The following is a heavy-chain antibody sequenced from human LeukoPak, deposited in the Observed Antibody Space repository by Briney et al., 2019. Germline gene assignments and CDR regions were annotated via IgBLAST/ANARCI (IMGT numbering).Heavy chain of an antibody. CDR3: ARSPPGYCSSTSCYTRPLDY. CDR2: ISSSSSTI. Sequence: GGSLRLSCAASGFTFSSYSMNWVRRAPGKGLEWVSYISSSSSTIYYADSVKGRFTISRDNAKNSLYLQMNSLRDEDTAVYYCARSPPGYCSSTSCYTRPLDYWGQGTLVTVSS. CDR1: GFTFSSYS. J-gene: IGHJ4*02. V-gene: IGHV3-48*02. D-gene: IGHD2-2*02.